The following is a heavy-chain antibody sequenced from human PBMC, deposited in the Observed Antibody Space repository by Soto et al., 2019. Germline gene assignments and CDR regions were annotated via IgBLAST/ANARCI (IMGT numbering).Heavy chain of an antibody. CDR2: ISHDGNIK. CDR1: GFTFSRFG. J-gene: IGHJ4*02. Sequence: SGGSLRLSCSVSGFTFSRFGMHWVRQAPGKGLEWVALISHDGNIKYYSDSVRGRFTISGDNSRTTLFLQMNSLGPEDTAIYFCAKTIVPASVRPIGYWGLRTLVTVSS. D-gene: IGHD2-2*01. CDR3: AKTIVPASVRPIGY. V-gene: IGHV3-30*18.